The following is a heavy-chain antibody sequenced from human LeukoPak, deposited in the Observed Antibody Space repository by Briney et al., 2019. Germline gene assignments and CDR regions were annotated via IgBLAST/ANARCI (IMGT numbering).Heavy chain of an antibody. Sequence: ASVKVSCKASGYTFTGYYMHWVRQATGQGLEWMGWINPNSGGTNYAQKFQGRVTMTRDTSISTAYMELSRLRSDDTAVYYCARDYGDYQTSVRDYWGQGTLVTVSS. J-gene: IGHJ4*02. D-gene: IGHD4-17*01. CDR2: INPNSGGT. V-gene: IGHV1-2*02. CDR3: ARDYGDYQTSVRDY. CDR1: GYTFTGYY.